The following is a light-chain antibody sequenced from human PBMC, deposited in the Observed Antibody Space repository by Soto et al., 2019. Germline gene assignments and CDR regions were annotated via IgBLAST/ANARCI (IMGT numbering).Light chain of an antibody. CDR2: SAS. Sequence: DIQMTQSPSSLSASVGDRVTITCRASQGIGNDLGWYQQKPGKAPKRLIYSASSLQSGVPSRFSGSGSGTEFTLTISSLEPEDFATYYCLQHTSSPLSFGGGTKVEIK. CDR1: QGIGND. CDR3: LQHTSSPLS. J-gene: IGKJ4*01. V-gene: IGKV1-17*01.